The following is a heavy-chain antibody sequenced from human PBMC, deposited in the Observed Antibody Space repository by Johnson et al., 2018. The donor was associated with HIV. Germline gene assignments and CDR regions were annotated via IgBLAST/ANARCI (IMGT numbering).Heavy chain of an antibody. Sequence: VQLVESGGGLVQPGGSLRLSCAASGFTFSSYAMHWVRQAPGKGLEWVAVISYDGSNKYYADSVKGRFTISRDNSKNTLYLQMNSLRAEDTAVYYCAREVKRYAFDIWGQGTMVTVSS. J-gene: IGHJ3*02. CDR1: GFTFSSYA. CDR2: ISYDGSNK. CDR3: AREVKRYAFDI. V-gene: IGHV3-30*04.